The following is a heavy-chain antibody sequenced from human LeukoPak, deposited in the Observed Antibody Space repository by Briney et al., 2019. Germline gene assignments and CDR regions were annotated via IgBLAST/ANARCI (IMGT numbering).Heavy chain of an antibody. CDR3: ARVPVYCSGGSCYPDTCLDY. D-gene: IGHD2-15*01. Sequence: GSLRLSCAASGSTFSSYAMTWVRQAPGKGLEWVSSITSSGSNVYYADSVKGRFTISRDNSKNTLYLQMNSLRAEDTAVYYCARVPVYCSGGSCYPDTCLDYWGQGTLVTVSS. J-gene: IGHJ4*02. CDR1: GSTFSSYA. V-gene: IGHV3-23*01. CDR2: ITSSGSNV.